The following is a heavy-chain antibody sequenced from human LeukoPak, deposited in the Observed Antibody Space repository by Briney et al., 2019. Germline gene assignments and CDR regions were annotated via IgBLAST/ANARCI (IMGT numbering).Heavy chain of an antibody. CDR2: ISAYNGNT. V-gene: IGHV1-18*01. CDR1: GYTFTSYG. D-gene: IGHD2-2*01. CDR3: ARGLSHQPYYHYGMDV. J-gene: IGHJ6*02. Sequence: GASVKVSCKASGYTFTSYGISWVRQAPGQGLEWMGWISAYNGNTNYAQKLQGRVTMTTDTSTSTAYMELRSLRSDDTAVYYCARGLSHQPYYHYGMDVWGQGTTVTVSS.